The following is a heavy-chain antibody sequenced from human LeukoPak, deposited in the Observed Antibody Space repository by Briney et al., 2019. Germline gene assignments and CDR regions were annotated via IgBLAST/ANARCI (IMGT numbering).Heavy chain of an antibody. D-gene: IGHD6-6*01. Sequence: GSLRLSCAASGFTFDDYAMHWVRQVPGKGLEWVSLISGDGDYTYYADSVKGRFTISRDNSKYSLYLQMNSLRTEDTALYYCAKDMYSSSSSHFDYWGQGTLVTVSS. CDR1: GFTFDDYA. V-gene: IGHV3-43*02. J-gene: IGHJ4*02. CDR3: AKDMYSSSSSHFDY. CDR2: ISGDGDYT.